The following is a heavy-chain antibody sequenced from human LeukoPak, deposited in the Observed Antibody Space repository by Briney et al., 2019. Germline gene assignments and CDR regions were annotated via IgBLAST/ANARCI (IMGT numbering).Heavy chain of an antibody. V-gene: IGHV6-1*01. CDR3: ANFYLDN. Sequence: SQTLSLTCAISGDTVSSNSAAWNWIRQSPSRSLEWLGRTYFRSKWYNDYAESVKGRISINPDTSKNQFSLQLNSVNPEDTAVYYCANFYLDNWSQGSLVTVSS. D-gene: IGHD2/OR15-2a*01. CDR1: GDTVSSNSAA. J-gene: IGHJ4*02. CDR2: TYFRSKWYN.